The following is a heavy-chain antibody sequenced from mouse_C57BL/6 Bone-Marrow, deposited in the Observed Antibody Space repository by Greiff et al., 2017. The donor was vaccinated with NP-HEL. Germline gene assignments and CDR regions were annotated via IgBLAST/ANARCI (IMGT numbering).Heavy chain of an antibody. CDR1: GYTFTSYW. CDR3: ARLGSQGGYFDY. V-gene: IGHV1-69*01. CDR2: IDPSDSYT. Sequence: QVQLKQPGAELVMPGASVKLSCKASGYTFTSYWMHWVKQRPGQGLEWIGEIDPSDSYTNYNQKFKGKSTLTVDKSSSTAYMQLSSLTSEDSAVYYCARLGSQGGYFDYWGQGTTLTVSS. J-gene: IGHJ2*01.